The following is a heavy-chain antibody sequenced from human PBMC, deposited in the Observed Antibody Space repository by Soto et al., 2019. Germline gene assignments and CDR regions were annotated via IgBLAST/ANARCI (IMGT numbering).Heavy chain of an antibody. V-gene: IGHV2-70*11. CDR1: GFSLSTSGMC. Sequence: SGPTLVNPTQTLTLTCTFSGFSLSTSGMCVSWIRQPPGKALEWLARIDWDDDKYYSTSLKTRLTISKDTSKNQVVLTMTNMDPVDTATYYCARLIAAAGTGAGYYYYGMDVWGQGTTVTVSS. J-gene: IGHJ6*02. CDR3: ARLIAAAGTGAGYYYYGMDV. CDR2: IDWDDDK. D-gene: IGHD6-13*01.